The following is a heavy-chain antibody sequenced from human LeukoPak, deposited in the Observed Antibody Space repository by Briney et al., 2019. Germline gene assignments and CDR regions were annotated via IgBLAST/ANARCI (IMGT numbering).Heavy chain of an antibody. CDR3: ARDRMDTGTYFDY. J-gene: IGHJ4*02. CDR1: GGTFSSYA. CDR2: IIPIFGTP. D-gene: IGHD5-18*01. V-gene: IGHV1-69*13. Sequence: ASVKVSCKASGGTFSSYAISWVRQAPGQGLEWMGGIIPIFGTPNYAQKFQGRVTITADESTRTAYMELSSLRSEDTAMYYCARDRMDTGTYFDYWGQGTLVTVSS.